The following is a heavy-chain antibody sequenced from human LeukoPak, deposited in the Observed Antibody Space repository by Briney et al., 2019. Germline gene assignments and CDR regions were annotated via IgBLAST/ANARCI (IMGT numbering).Heavy chain of an antibody. CDR3: ARAVPVGYYFDY. V-gene: IGHV3-72*01. D-gene: IGHD4-17*01. CDR1: GFTVSDHY. CDR2: TRNKANGYTT. J-gene: IGHJ4*02. Sequence: GGSLRLSCAASGFTVSDHYMDWVRQAPGKGLEWVGRTRNKANGYTTEYAASVKGRFIISRDDSKNSLYLQMNSLKTEDTAVYYCARAVPVGYYFDYWGQGTLVTVSS.